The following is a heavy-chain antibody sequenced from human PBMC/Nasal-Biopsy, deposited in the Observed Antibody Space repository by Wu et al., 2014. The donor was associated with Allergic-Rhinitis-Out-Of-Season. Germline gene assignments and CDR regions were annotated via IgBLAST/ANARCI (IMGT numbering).Heavy chain of an antibody. CDR3: ARVKVVAGEGRYFDY. CDR2: ISDDGGNN. D-gene: IGHD2-15*01. Sequence: LRLSCAASGFTFSIYAMHWVRQAPGKGLEEVAVISDDGGNNHYADSVKGRFIISRDNAENSVFLQMNSLRVDDTAVYYCARVKVVAGEGRYFDYWGQGTLVTVSS. CDR1: GFTFSIYA. J-gene: IGHJ4*02. V-gene: IGHV3-30*04.